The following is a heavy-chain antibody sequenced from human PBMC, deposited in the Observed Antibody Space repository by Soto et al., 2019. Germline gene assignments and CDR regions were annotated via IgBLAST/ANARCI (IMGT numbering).Heavy chain of an antibody. J-gene: IGHJ6*02. CDR2: ISYDGSNK. Sequence: QVQLVESGGGVVQPGRSLRLSCAASGFTFSSYGMHWVRQAPGKGLEWVAVISYDGSNKYYADSVKGRFTISRDNSKNTLYLQMNSLRAEDTAVYYCAKVEGGFDCLGRGGYYYGMDVWGQGTTVTVSS. V-gene: IGHV3-30*18. D-gene: IGHD3-9*01. CDR3: AKVEGGFDCLGRGGYYYGMDV. CDR1: GFTFSSYG.